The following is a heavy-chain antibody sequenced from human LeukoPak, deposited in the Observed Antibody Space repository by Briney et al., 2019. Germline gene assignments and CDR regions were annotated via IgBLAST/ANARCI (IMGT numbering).Heavy chain of an antibody. D-gene: IGHD3-10*01. V-gene: IGHV3-21*01. CDR2: ISSSSSYI. Sequence: PGGSLRLSCAASGFTFSSYSMNWVRQAPGKGLEWVSSISSSSSYIYYADSVKGRFTISRDNAKNSLYLQMNSLRAEDTAVYYCASNSLVRGKGTDYWGQGTLVTVSS. J-gene: IGHJ4*02. CDR3: ASNSLVRGKGTDY. CDR1: GFTFSSYS.